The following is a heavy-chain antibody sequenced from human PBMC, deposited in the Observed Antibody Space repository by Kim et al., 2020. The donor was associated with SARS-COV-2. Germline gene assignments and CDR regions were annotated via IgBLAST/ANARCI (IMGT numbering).Heavy chain of an antibody. J-gene: IGHJ4*01. CDR2: IDTRTSWP. V-gene: IGHV1-46*01. D-gene: IGHD6-13*01. Sequence: ASVKVSCKASGYTFTTFSFHWVRQAPGQGLEWMGFIDTRTSWPPYAQSLQGRFTVTMDTSTSTVYMQISFLRSDDTAVYYCARDYITSAGTEHTYYCG. CDR1: GYTFTTFS. CDR3: ARDYITSAGTEHTYY.